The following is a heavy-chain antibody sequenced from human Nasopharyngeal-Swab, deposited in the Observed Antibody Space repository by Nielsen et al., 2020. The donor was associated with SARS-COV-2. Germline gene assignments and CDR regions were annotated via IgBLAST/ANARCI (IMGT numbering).Heavy chain of an antibody. Sequence: GGSLRLSCAASGFTFSSYSMNWVRQAPGKGLERVSYISSSSSTIYYADSVKGRFTISRDNAKNSLYLQMNSLRAEDTAVYYCARDSAVTRNDAFDIWGQGTMVTVSS. CDR1: GFTFSSYS. J-gene: IGHJ3*02. D-gene: IGHD4-17*01. CDR3: ARDSAVTRNDAFDI. CDR2: ISSSSSTI. V-gene: IGHV3-48*04.